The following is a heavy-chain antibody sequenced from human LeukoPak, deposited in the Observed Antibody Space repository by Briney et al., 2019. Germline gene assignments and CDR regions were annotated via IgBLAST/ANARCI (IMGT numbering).Heavy chain of an antibody. CDR2: INSDGSST. Sequence: GGSLRLSCAASGFTVSSNYINWVRQAPGKGLEWVSRINSDGSSTTSADSVKGRFTISRDNAKNTLYLQMNSLRAEDTAVYYCAKGGATVIDYWGQGILVTVSS. CDR1: GFTVSSNY. V-gene: IGHV3-74*01. CDR3: AKGGATVIDY. D-gene: IGHD4-17*01. J-gene: IGHJ4*02.